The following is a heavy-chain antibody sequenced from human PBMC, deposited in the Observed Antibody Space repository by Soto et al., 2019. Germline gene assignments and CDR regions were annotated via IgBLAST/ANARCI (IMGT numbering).Heavy chain of an antibody. CDR1: GYTFTGYY. D-gene: IGHD4-17*01. V-gene: IGHV1-2*04. CDR3: ARVVDYGGNSGIDYFDY. CDR2: INPNSGGT. J-gene: IGHJ4*02. Sequence: GASVKVSCKASGYTFTGYYMHWVRQAPGQGLEWMGWINPNSGGTNYAQKFQGWVTMTRDTSISTAYMELSRLRSDDTAVYYCARVVDYGGNSGIDYFDYWGQGTLVTVS.